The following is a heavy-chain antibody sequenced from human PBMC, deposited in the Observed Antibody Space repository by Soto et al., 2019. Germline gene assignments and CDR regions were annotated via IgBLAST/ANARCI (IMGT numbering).Heavy chain of an antibody. CDR3: ARNAVAGTDTFDY. CDR1: GGTFSSYT. CDR2: IIPILGIA. D-gene: IGHD6-19*01. Sequence: VQLVQSGAEVKKPGSSVKVSCKASGGTFSSYTISWVRQAPGQGLEWMGRIIPILGIANYAQKFQGRVTITADKSTSTAYMELSSLRSEDTAVYYCARNAVAGTDTFDYWGQGTLVTVSS. J-gene: IGHJ4*02. V-gene: IGHV1-69*02.